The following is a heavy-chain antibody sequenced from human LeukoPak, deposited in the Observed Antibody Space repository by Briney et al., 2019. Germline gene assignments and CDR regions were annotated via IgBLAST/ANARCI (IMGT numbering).Heavy chain of an antibody. Sequence: SVKVSCKASGGTFSSYTISWVRQAPGQGLEWMGGIIPIFGTANYAQKFQGRVTITADESTTTAYMELSSLRSEETPVYYCASEGGGGDYDYWGQGTLVTVSS. V-gene: IGHV1-69*13. CDR1: GGTFSSYT. J-gene: IGHJ4*02. D-gene: IGHD4-17*01. CDR3: ASEGGGGDYDY. CDR2: IIPIFGTA.